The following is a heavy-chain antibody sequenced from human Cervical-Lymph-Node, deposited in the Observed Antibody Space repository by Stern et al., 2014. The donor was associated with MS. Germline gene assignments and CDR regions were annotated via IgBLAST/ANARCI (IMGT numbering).Heavy chain of an antibody. J-gene: IGHJ4*02. Sequence: VQLLESGAEVKKPGSSVKVSCKASGGTFSSYAISWVRQAPGQGPEWMGGIIPFFGIANYAQKCQGRVTITADESTSTAYMELSSLRSEDTAVYYCARTYGFGDYFFDLWGQGTLVTVSS. CDR3: ARTYGFGDYFFDL. V-gene: IGHV1-69*01. CDR2: IIPFFGIA. CDR1: GGTFSSYA. D-gene: IGHD3-10*01.